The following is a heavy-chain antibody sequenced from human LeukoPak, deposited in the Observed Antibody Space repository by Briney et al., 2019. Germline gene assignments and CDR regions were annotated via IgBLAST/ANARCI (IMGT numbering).Heavy chain of an antibody. CDR2: ISSSSSTI. V-gene: IGHV3-48*01. Sequence: GGSLRLSCAAPGFTFSSYSMNWVRQAPGKGLEWVSYISSSSSTIYYADSVKGRFTISRDNAKNSLYLQMNSLRAEDTAVYYCARDQTGFDYWGQGTLVTVSS. J-gene: IGHJ4*02. CDR3: ARDQTGFDY. CDR1: GFTFSSYS.